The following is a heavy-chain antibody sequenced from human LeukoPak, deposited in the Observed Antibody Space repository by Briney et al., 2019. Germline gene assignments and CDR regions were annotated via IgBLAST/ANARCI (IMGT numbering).Heavy chain of an antibody. CDR3: AKDRGQEYYFDY. Sequence: GRSLRLSCAASGFTFSTYGMHWVRQAPGKGLEWVAVISYDGSNKYYADSVKGRFTISRDNSKNTLYLQMNSLRAEDTAVYYCAKDRGQEYYFDYWGQGTLVTVS. CDR1: GFTFSTYG. D-gene: IGHD3-10*01. CDR2: ISYDGSNK. V-gene: IGHV3-30*18. J-gene: IGHJ4*02.